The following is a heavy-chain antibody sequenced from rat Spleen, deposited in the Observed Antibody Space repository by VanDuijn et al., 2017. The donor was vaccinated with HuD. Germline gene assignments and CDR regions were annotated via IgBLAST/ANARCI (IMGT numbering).Heavy chain of an antibody. J-gene: IGHJ4*01. CDR1: GFIFSNYY. Sequence: EVQLVESGGGLVQPGRSLKLPCAASGFIFSNYYMVWVRQAPTKGLEWVASITNTGGSIYYPDSVKGRFTISRDNAKSILYLRMDSLRSEDTAAYYCATQDVYFGLWDYVMDAWGQGASVTVSS. D-gene: IGHD1-6*01. V-gene: IGHV5-25*01. CDR3: ATQDVYFGLWDYVMDA. CDR2: ITNTGGSI.